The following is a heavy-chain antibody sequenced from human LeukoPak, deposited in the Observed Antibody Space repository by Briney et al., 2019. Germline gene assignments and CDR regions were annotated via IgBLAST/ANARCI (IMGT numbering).Heavy chain of an antibody. CDR3: ARDLFGGYNYGL. CDR1: GFTVSSNY. V-gene: IGHV3-53*01. J-gene: IGHJ4*02. Sequence: GGSLRLSCAASGFTVSSNYMSWVRQAPGKGLEWVSVIYSGGSTYYADSVKGRFTISRDNSKNTLYLQMNSLRAEDTAVYYCARDLFGGYNYGLWGQGTLVPVSS. D-gene: IGHD5-18*01. CDR2: IYSGGST.